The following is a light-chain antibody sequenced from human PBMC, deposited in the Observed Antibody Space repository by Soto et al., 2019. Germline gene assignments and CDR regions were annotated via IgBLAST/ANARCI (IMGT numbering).Light chain of an antibody. J-gene: IGLJ1*01. V-gene: IGLV2-14*01. Sequence: QSALTQPASVSGSPGQSITISCTGTSSDVGGYNYVSWYQQHPGKAPKLMIYEVNNRPSGVSNRFSGSKSGNTASLTISGLQAEDEAYYYCSSYTSSSTLVFGTGTKVTVL. CDR3: SSYTSSSTLV. CDR2: EVN. CDR1: SSDVGGYNY.